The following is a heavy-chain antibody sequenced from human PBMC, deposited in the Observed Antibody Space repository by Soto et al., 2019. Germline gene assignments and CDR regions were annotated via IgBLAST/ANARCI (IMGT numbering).Heavy chain of an antibody. CDR3: ARESEDLTSNFDY. V-gene: IGHV3-21*06. Sequence: GGSLRLSCAASGFTYTRYSMNWVRQAPGKGLEWVSSISSTNNYIYYGDSMKGRFTISRDNAKNSLYLEMNSLRAEDTAVYYCARESEDLTSNFDYWGQGTLVTVSS. CDR2: ISSTNNYI. CDR1: GFTYTRYS. J-gene: IGHJ4*02.